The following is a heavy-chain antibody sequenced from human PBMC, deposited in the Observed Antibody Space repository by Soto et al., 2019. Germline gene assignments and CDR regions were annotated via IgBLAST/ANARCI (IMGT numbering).Heavy chain of an antibody. D-gene: IGHD6-19*01. J-gene: IGHJ4*02. CDR1: GFTFSSYS. Sequence: GGSLRLSCAASGFTFSSYSMNWVRQAPGKGLEWVSSISSSSSYIYYADSVKGRFTISRDNAKNSLYLQMNSLRAEDTAVYYCAREEMGSGWPYFDYWGQGTLVTVSS. CDR3: AREEMGSGWPYFDY. V-gene: IGHV3-21*01. CDR2: ISSSSSYI.